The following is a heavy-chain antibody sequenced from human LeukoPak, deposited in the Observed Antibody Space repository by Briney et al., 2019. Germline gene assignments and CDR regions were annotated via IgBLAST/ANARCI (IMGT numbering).Heavy chain of an antibody. V-gene: IGHV4-34*01. D-gene: IGHD2-15*01. Sequence: PSETLSITCAVYGGSFSGYYWSWIRQPPGKGLEWIGEINHSGSTNYNPSLKSRVTISVDTSKNQFSLKLSSVTAADTAVYYCARTVIRSGGLDAFDIWGQGTMVTVSS. CDR3: ARTVIRSGGLDAFDI. CDR1: GGSFSGYY. J-gene: IGHJ3*02. CDR2: INHSGST.